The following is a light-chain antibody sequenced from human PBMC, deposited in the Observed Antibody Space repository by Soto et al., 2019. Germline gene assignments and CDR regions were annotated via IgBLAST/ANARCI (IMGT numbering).Light chain of an antibody. Sequence: SVLTQPPSASGTPGQRVTISCSGSSSNIGSNTVNWYQQITGAAPKLLIYNDNQRPSGVPDRFSGSKSGTSGSLAISGLQSEDEGDYYCAAWDDSLNGHVVLGGGTKVTGL. CDR3: AAWDDSLNGHVV. CDR2: NDN. J-gene: IGLJ2*01. CDR1: SSNIGSNT. V-gene: IGLV1-44*01.